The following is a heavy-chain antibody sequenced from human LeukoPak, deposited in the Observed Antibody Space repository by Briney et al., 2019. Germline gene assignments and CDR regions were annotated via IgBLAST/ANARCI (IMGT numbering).Heavy chain of an antibody. CDR3: ARDRHGENGWFDP. Sequence: ASVKVSCKASGYTFTSYYMHWVRQAPGQGLEWMGIINPSGGSTSYAQKFQGRVTMTRDMSTSTVYMELSSLRSEDTAVYYCARDRHGENGWFDPWGQGTLVTVSS. V-gene: IGHV1-46*01. D-gene: IGHD4-17*01. J-gene: IGHJ5*02. CDR2: INPSGGST. CDR1: GYTFTSYY.